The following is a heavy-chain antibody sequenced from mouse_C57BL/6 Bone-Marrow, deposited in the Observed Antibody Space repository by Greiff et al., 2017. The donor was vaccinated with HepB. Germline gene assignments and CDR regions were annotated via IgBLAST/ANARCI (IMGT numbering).Heavy chain of an antibody. CDR3: AKPISDYYGSSYYFDY. CDR1: GFSLTSYG. J-gene: IGHJ2*01. V-gene: IGHV2-3*01. Sequence: QVQLQQSGPGLVQPSQSLSITCTVSGFSLTSYGVHWVRQSPGKGLEWLGVIWGDGSTNYHSALISRLSISKDNSKSQVFLKLNSLQTDDTATYYCAKPISDYYGSSYYFDYWGQGTTLTVSS. CDR2: IWGDGST. D-gene: IGHD1-1*01.